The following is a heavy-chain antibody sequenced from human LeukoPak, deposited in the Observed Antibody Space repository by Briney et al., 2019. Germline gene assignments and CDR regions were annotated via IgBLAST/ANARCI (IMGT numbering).Heavy chain of an antibody. J-gene: IGHJ4*02. CDR2: ISYDGSNK. V-gene: IGHV3-30-3*01. D-gene: IGHD5-18*01. Sequence: GRSLRLSCAASGFTFSSYAMHWVRQAPGKGLEWVAVISYDGSNKYYADSVKGRFTISRDNSKNTLYLQMNSLRAEDTAVYYCARVTASGYSYGFDYWGQGTLVTVSS. CDR3: ARVTASGYSYGFDY. CDR1: GFTFSSYA.